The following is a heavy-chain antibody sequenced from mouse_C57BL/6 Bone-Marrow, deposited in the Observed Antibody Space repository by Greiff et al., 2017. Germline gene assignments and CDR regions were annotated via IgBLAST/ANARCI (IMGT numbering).Heavy chain of an antibody. D-gene: IGHD4-1*02. V-gene: IGHV1-69*01. J-gene: IGHJ2*01. Sequence: QVQLQQPGAELVMPGASVKLSCKASGYTFPSYWMHWVKQRPGQGLEWIGEIDPSDSYINYNQKFKGKSTLTVDKSTSTAYMQLSSLTSEDSAVYYCATTGFDYWGQGTTLTVSS. CDR1: GYTFPSYW. CDR3: ATTGFDY. CDR2: IDPSDSYI.